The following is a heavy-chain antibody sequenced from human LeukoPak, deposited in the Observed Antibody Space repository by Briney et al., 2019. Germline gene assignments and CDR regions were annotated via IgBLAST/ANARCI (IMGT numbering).Heavy chain of an antibody. Sequence: ASVTVSCEASGYTFTAHYIHWVRPAPGQGLAWMGWIDTNTGATKYAQKFQGRVTITRDTSTGTAYMELSSLISGDTALYYCASEAFCAGGSCNVQRVASWGPGTLVTVSS. D-gene: IGHD2-8*02. CDR1: GYTFTAHY. CDR2: IDTNTGAT. CDR3: ASEAFCAGGSCNVQRVAS. V-gene: IGHV1-2*02. J-gene: IGHJ4*02.